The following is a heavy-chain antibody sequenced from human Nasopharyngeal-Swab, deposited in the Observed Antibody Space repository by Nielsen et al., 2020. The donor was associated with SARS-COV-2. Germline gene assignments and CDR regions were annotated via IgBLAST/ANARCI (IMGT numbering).Heavy chain of an antibody. V-gene: IGHV4-34*01. CDR3: AREPERVVLVRGGPACYMDV. Sequence: SETLSLSCAVYGGSFSGYYWSWIRQHPGKGLEWMGEINHSGSTNYNPSLKSLVTISVNTSKNQFSLKLSSLTAADTAVYYCAREPERVVLVRGGPACYMDVWGKGTTVTVSS. CDR2: INHSGST. J-gene: IGHJ6*03. CDR1: GGSFSGYY. D-gene: IGHD1-14*01.